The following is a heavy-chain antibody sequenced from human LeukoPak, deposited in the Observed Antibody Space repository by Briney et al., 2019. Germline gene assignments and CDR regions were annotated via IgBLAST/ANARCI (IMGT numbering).Heavy chain of an antibody. D-gene: IGHD2-15*01. CDR3: ASLGPIVVVVAARYGYFPYNYFDH. CDR1: GFTFTSFG. J-gene: IGHJ5*02. CDR2: MSYDGSNK. Sequence: GRSLRLSSAASGFTFTSFGMHWHRQAPGKGLEWVAVMSYDGSNKYYADSVKGRFTISRDNSKNTLYLQMNSLRAEDTAVYYCASLGPIVVVVAARYGYFPYNYFDHWGQGTLVTVSS. V-gene: IGHV3-30*03.